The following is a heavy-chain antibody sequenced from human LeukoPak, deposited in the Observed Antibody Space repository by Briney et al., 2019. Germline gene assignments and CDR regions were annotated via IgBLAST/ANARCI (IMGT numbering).Heavy chain of an antibody. D-gene: IGHD6-13*01. J-gene: IGHJ4*02. CDR1: GGSFNDYS. CDR2: INHSGST. V-gene: IGHV4-34*01. CDR3: ARLGLYTSSWHRYYYFDY. Sequence: SESLSLTCGVHGGSFNDYSWTWIRQSPGKGLEWIGEINHSGSTTYNPSLKSRFTMSVDASKNQFSLRLSSVTAADTAVYYCARLGLYTSSWHRYYYFDYWGQGTLVTVSS.